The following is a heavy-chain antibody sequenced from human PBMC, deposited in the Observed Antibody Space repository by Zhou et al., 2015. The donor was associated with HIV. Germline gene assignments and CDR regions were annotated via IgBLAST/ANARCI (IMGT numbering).Heavy chain of an antibody. Sequence: VQLVESGGGLVKPGGSLRLSCAASGFTFSGSAMHWVRQASGKGLEWVGRIRSKANSYATAYAASVKGRFTISRDDSKNTAYLQMNSLKTEDTAVYYWYRGGFGSYYNNYWGQGTLVTVSS. D-gene: IGHD3-10*01. J-gene: IGHJ4*02. CDR1: GFTFSGSA. V-gene: IGHV3-73*01. CDR2: IRSKANSYAT. CDR3: YRGGFGSYYNNY.